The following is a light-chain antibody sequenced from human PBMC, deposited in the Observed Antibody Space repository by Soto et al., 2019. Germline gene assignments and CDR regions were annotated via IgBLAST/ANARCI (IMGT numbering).Light chain of an antibody. V-gene: IGKV1-5*01. Sequence: DIQMTQSPSTLSASVGDRVTITCRGSQNISGWLAWYQQKPGKAPKFLIYDASSLASGVPSRFSGSGSGTEFTLTISSLKPDDFATYYCQHYNSYPWTFGQGTKVDIK. CDR3: QHYNSYPWT. CDR1: QNISGW. J-gene: IGKJ1*01. CDR2: DAS.